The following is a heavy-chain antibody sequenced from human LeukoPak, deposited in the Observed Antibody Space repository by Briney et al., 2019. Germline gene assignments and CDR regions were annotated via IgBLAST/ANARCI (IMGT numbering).Heavy chain of an antibody. Sequence: GGSLRLSCAASGFTFDDYGMNWVRPAPGKGLEWVSAINWNGGVIGYADSVKGQFTISRDNAKNSLYLQLNSLRAEDTALYHCARVAHSSGYYYVDYWGQGTLVTVPS. D-gene: IGHD3-22*01. V-gene: IGHV3-20*01. CDR1: GFTFDDYG. CDR2: INWNGGVI. CDR3: ARVAHSSGYYYVDY. J-gene: IGHJ4*02.